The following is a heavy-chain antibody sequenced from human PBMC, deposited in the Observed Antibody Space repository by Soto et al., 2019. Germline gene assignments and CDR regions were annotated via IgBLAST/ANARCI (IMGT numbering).Heavy chain of an antibody. J-gene: IGHJ4*02. CDR3: ARHGGTSHYKIDY. CDR1: GGSFSGYY. Sequence: QVQLQQWGAGLLKPSETLSLTCAAYGGSFSGYYWSWIRQPPGKGLEWIGEINHSGSTNYNPSLKSRVTISVDTSKNQFSLKLSSVTAADTAVYYCARHGGTSHYKIDYWGQGTLVTVSS. V-gene: IGHV4-34*01. CDR2: INHSGST. D-gene: IGHD2-2*01.